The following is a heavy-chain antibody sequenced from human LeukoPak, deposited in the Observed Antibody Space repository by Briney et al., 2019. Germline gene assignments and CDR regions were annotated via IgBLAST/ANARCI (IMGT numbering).Heavy chain of an antibody. CDR1: GLSFSKHW. J-gene: IGHJ4*02. V-gene: IGHV3-7*04. Sequence: GGSLRPSCVVTGLSFSKHWMSWVRQAPGKGLEWVANVKQDGSESYYVDSVKGRFTISRDNAKNSLYLQMNSLRAEDTAVYYRARCYGSESYSRHFDHWGQGTPVTVSS. D-gene: IGHD3-10*01. CDR3: ARCYGSESYSRHFDH. CDR2: VKQDGSES.